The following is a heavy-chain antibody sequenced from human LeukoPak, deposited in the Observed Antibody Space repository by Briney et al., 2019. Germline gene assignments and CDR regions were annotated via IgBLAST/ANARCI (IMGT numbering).Heavy chain of an antibody. Sequence: ASVKVSCKASGYTFTSYGISWVRQAPGQGLEWMGWISAYNGNTNYAQKLQGRITMTTDTSTSTAYMELRSLRSDDTAVYYCARVIGYDSSGYYLGYYYYGMDVWGQGTTVTVSS. J-gene: IGHJ6*02. D-gene: IGHD3-22*01. V-gene: IGHV1-18*01. CDR2: ISAYNGNT. CDR1: GYTFTSYG. CDR3: ARVIGYDSSGYYLGYYYYGMDV.